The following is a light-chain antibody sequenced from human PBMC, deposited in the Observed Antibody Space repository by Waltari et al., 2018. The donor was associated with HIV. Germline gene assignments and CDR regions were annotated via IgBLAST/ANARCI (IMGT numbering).Light chain of an antibody. Sequence: QSALTQPRSVSGSPGQSVTISCTGTSSDVGGYNYVSWYQQHPGKAPKLMIYDVTNLPTGVPDRFLGPKSCNPASLTISGLQAEDEADYYCCSYAGSYTFGFGGGTKLTVL. V-gene: IGLV2-11*01. CDR1: SSDVGGYNY. CDR2: DVT. CDR3: CSYAGSYTFG. J-gene: IGLJ3*02.